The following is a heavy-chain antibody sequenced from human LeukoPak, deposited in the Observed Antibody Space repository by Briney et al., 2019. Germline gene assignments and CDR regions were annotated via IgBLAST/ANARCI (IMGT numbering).Heavy chain of an antibody. CDR2: ISSSGSTI. CDR3: AELGITMIGGA. Sequence: GGSLRLSCAASGFTFSSDEMNWVRQAPGKGLEWVSYISSSGSTIYYADSVKGRFTISRDNAKNSLYLQMSSLRAEDTAVYYCAELGITMIGGAWGKGTTVTISS. J-gene: IGHJ6*04. V-gene: IGHV3-48*03. CDR1: GFTFSSDE. D-gene: IGHD3-10*02.